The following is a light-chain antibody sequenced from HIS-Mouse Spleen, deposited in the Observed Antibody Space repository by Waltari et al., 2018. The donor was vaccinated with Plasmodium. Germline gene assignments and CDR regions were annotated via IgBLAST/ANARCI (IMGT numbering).Light chain of an antibody. V-gene: IGLV2-23*03. CDR2: EGS. CDR1: SSYVGSYNL. Sequence: QSALTQPASVSGSPGQSITIPCTGTSSYVGSYNLLSGYQQHPGKAPKLMIYEGSKRPSGVSNRFSGSKSGNTASLTISGLQAEDEADYYCCSYAGSSTFVVFGGGTKLTVL. CDR3: CSYAGSSTFVV. J-gene: IGLJ2*01.